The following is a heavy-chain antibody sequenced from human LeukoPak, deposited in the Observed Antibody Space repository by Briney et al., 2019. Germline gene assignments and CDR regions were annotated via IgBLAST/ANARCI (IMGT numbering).Heavy chain of an antibody. Sequence: PSETLSLTCSVSSYSISSGYYWSWIRQPPGKGLEWIGYIYYSGSTNYNPSLKSRVTISVDTSKNQFSLKLSSVTAADTAVYYCASGGGSSWFHFDYWGQGTLVTVSS. D-gene: IGHD6-13*01. V-gene: IGHV4-38-2*01. J-gene: IGHJ4*02. CDR2: IYYSGST. CDR3: ASGGGSSWFHFDY. CDR1: SYSISSGYY.